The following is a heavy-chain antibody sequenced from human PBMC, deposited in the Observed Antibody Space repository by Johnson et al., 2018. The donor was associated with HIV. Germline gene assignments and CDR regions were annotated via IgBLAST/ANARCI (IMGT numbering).Heavy chain of an antibody. V-gene: IGHV3-9*01. D-gene: IGHD3-10*01. J-gene: IGHJ3*02. CDR2: INWNSGSV. CDR3: AKGYYYGSGSYYGREYAFDI. Sequence: VQLVESGGGLVQPGRSLRLSCAASGVTFDDYVMHWVRQVPGKGLEWVSGINWNSGSVGYADSVKGRFTISRDNAKNSLYLQMNSLRTEDTALYYCAKGYYYGSGSYYGREYAFDIWGQGTMVTVSS. CDR1: GVTFDDYV.